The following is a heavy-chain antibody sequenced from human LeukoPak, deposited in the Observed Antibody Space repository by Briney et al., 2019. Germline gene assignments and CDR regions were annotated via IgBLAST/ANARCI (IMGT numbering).Heavy chain of an antibody. CDR1: GFTFSSYA. Sequence: GGSLRLSCAASGFTFSSYAMSWVRQTPGKGLEWVANIRHDGSTKYYVDSVKGRFTISGDNAMNSLYLQMDSLRVEDTAIYYCARSVPYGTTWYGRSDCWGQGTQVTVSS. V-gene: IGHV3-7*03. J-gene: IGHJ4*02. D-gene: IGHD6-13*01. CDR3: ARSVPYGTTWYGRSDC. CDR2: IRHDGSTK.